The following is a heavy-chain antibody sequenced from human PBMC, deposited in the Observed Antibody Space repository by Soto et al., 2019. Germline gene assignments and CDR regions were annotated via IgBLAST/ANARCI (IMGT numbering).Heavy chain of an antibody. Sequence: EEQLLESGGGLVRPGGSLRLSCAASAFTFRSYAMSWVRQAPGKGLEWVSAITASADTTYYAASVKGRFTNSRDNSKNTLDLRRNRMRAVDTAVYYCAKVRPLRDCTSISFLGAFDIWCQGTMVTVS. CDR1: AFTFRSYA. V-gene: IGHV3-23*01. CDR3: AKVRPLRDCTSISFLGAFDI. CDR2: ITASADTT. D-gene: IGHD2-2*01. J-gene: IGHJ3*02.